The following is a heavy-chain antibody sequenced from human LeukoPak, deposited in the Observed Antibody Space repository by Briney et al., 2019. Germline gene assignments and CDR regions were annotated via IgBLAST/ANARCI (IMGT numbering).Heavy chain of an antibody. CDR2: IIPIFGTA. J-gene: IGHJ2*01. CDR1: GGTFISYA. V-gene: IGHV1-69*06. Sequence: GASVKVSCKASGGTFISYAISWVRQAPGQGLEWMGGIIPIFGTANYAQKFQGRVTITADKSTSTAYMELSSLRSEDTAVYYCARERALDYDILTGSPFDLWGRGTLVTVSS. D-gene: IGHD3-9*01. CDR3: ARERALDYDILTGSPFDL.